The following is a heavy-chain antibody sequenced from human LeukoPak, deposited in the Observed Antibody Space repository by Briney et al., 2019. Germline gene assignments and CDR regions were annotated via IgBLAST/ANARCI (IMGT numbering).Heavy chain of an antibody. CDR3: ARGERGGFDL. V-gene: IGHV3-23*01. J-gene: IGHJ3*01. CDR2: ISGSGGST. CDR1: GFTFSSYA. Sequence: GGSLRLACAASGFTFSSYAMSWVRQAPGRGLEWVSAISGSGGSTYYADSVKGRFTISRDNGKNTLYLQMSSLRAEDTAVYYCARGERGGFDLWGRGTVVTVSS. D-gene: IGHD1-1*01.